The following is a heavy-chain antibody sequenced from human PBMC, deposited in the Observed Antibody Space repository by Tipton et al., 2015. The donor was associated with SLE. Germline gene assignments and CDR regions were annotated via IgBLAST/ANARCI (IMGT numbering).Heavy chain of an antibody. CDR2: ITNSGTTA. V-gene: IGHV3-11*01. J-gene: IGHJ6*03. CDR1: GFTFSDYY. CDR3: ARVNYYYKYMDV. Sequence: SLRLSCAVSGFTFSDYYMSWVRLAPGKGLEWIAYITNSGTTAFYADSVKGRFTISRYNAKNSLYLQLNSLRAEDTAIYYCARVNYYYKYMDVWGKGTTVTVSS.